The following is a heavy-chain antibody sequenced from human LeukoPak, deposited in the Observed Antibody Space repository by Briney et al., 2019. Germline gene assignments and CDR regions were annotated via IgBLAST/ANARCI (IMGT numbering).Heavy chain of an antibody. V-gene: IGHV4-61*02. J-gene: IGHJ4*02. CDR3: ARSDYVWGSYRYLDY. Sequence: SETLSLTCTVSGGSISSGSYYWSWLRQPAGKGLEWIGRIYTSGSTHYNPSLKSRVTISVDTSKNQFSLKLSSVTAADTAVYYCARSDYVWGSYRYLDYWGQGTLVTVSS. D-gene: IGHD3-16*02. CDR1: GGSISSGSYY. CDR2: IYTSGST.